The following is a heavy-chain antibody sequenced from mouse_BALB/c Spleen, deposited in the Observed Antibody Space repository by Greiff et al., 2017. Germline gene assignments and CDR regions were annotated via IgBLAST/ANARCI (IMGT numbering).Heavy chain of an antibody. V-gene: IGHV1-54*01. CDR2: INPGSGGT. CDR1: GYAFTNYL. J-gene: IGHJ3*01. D-gene: IGHD2-1*01. CDR3: AIYYGNYGAY. Sequence: QVQLQQSGAELVRPGTSVKVSCKASGYAFTNYLIEWVKQRPGQGLEWIGVINPGSGGTNYNEKFKGKATLAADKSYSTAYMQLSSLTSDDSAVYFCAIYYGNYGAYWGQGTLVTVSA.